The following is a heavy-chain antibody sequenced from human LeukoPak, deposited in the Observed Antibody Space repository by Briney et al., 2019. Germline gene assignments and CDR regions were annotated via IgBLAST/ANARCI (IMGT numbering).Heavy chain of an antibody. J-gene: IGHJ4*02. D-gene: IGHD1-26*01. Sequence: SETLSLTCVVYGGSFSGYYWSWIRQPPGKGLEWIGEINHSGTTNYNPSLKRRVTISVDTSKNQFSLKLTSVTAADTATYYCSRESGPFCPFGYWGQGTLVIVSS. CDR3: SRESGPFCPFGY. V-gene: IGHV4-34*01. CDR1: GGSFSGYY. CDR2: INHSGTT.